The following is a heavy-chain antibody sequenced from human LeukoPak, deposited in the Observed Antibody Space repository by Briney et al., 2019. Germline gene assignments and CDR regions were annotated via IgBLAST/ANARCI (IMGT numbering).Heavy chain of an antibody. Sequence: ASVKVSCKASGYTFTGYYMHWVRQAPGQGLEWMGWINPNRGGTNYAQKFQGRVTMTRDTSISTAYMELSRLRSDDTAVYYCARLTGDLRAFDIWGQGTMVTVSS. D-gene: IGHD7-27*01. CDR3: ARLTGDLRAFDI. J-gene: IGHJ3*02. CDR2: INPNRGGT. V-gene: IGHV1-2*02. CDR1: GYTFTGYY.